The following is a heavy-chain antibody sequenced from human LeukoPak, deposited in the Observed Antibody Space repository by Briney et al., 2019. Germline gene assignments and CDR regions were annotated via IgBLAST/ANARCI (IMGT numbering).Heavy chain of an antibody. V-gene: IGHV1-18*01. Sequence: GASVKVSCKASGYTFTSYGISWVGQAPGQGLEWMGWISAYNGNTNYAQKLQGRVTMTTDTSTSTAYMELRSLRSDDTAVYYCATITMVRGAFDYWGQGTLVTVSS. D-gene: IGHD3-10*01. J-gene: IGHJ4*02. CDR3: ATITMVRGAFDY. CDR2: ISAYNGNT. CDR1: GYTFTSYG.